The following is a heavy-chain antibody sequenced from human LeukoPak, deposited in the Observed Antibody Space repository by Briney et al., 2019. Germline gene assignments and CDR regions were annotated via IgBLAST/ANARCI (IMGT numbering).Heavy chain of an antibody. Sequence: SETLSLTCTVSGASITRSTYYWGWIRQPPGKGLEWIGCIYYSGSTYYNPSLKSRVTLSIDTSKSQFSLRLSSVTAADTAVHYCARAGRGNYDFWTGDFDYWGQGTLVTVSS. CDR1: GASITRSTYY. D-gene: IGHD3-3*01. J-gene: IGHJ4*02. V-gene: IGHV4-39*01. CDR3: ARAGRGNYDFWTGDFDY. CDR2: IYYSGST.